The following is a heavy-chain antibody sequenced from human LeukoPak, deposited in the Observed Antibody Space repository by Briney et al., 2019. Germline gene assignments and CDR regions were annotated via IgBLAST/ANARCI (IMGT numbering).Heavy chain of an antibody. CDR2: IYSGGTT. Sequence: GGSLRLSCAASGLTVSNTYMTWVRQAPEKGLGWVSVIYSGGTTYYEDSVKGRFTISRDNSKNTVYLQMNSLRANDTAIYYCARLGDPRYWFFDLWAVAPWSLSPQ. CDR3: ARLGDPRYWFFDL. D-gene: IGHD4-17*01. CDR1: GLTVSNTY. J-gene: IGHJ2*01. V-gene: IGHV3-53*01.